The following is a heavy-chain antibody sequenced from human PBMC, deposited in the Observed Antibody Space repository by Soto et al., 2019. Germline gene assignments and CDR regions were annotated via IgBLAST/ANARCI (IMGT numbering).Heavy chain of an antibody. Sequence: SETLSLTCTVSGGSISSSSYYWGWIRQPPGKGLEWIGIIYYSGSTYYNPSLKSRVTISVDTSKNQFSLKLSSVTAADTAVYYCARRSGSYFDYWGQGTLVTVSS. CDR2: IYYSGST. J-gene: IGHJ4*02. V-gene: IGHV4-39*01. D-gene: IGHD1-26*01. CDR3: ARRSGSYFDY. CDR1: GGSISSSSYY.